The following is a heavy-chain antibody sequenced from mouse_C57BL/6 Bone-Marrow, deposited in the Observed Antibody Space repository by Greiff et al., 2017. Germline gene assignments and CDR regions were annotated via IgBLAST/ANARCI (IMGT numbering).Heavy chain of an antibody. CDR1: GYTFTSYG. CDR3: ARSYYDVSSHGCFDV. V-gene: IGHV1-81*01. CDR2: IYPRSGST. D-gene: IGHD1-1*01. Sequence: VKLVESGAELARPGASVKLSCKASGYTFTSYGISWVKQRTGQGLEWIGEIYPRSGSTYYNEKFKGKATLTADKSSSTAYMELRSLTSKVSAFYFCARSYYDVSSHGCFDVWGTGTTVTVSS. J-gene: IGHJ1*03.